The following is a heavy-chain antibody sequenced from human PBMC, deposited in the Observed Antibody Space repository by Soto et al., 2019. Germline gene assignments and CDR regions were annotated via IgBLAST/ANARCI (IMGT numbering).Heavy chain of an antibody. Sequence: QSGGSLRLSRAASGFTFSHHDMSWVRQAPGKGLEWVSAISGSGDRTHYADSVKGRFTISRDNSKNMLSLQMNSLRAEDTAVYHCAKGISSASSLDNWGQGTLVTVSS. CDR1: GFTFSHHD. V-gene: IGHV3-23*01. CDR2: ISGSGDRT. J-gene: IGHJ4*02. D-gene: IGHD3-22*01. CDR3: AKGISSASSLDN.